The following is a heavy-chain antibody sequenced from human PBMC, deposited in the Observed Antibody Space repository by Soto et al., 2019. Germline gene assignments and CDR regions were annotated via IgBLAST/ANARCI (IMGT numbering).Heavy chain of an antibody. V-gene: IGHV4-34*01. CDR1: GGSFSGYY. Sequence: SETLSLTCAVYGGSFSGYYWSWIRQPPGKGLEWIGEINHSGSTNYNPSLKSRVTISVDTSKNQFSLKLSSVTAADTAVYYCARGRGAVAGYYYYYYGMDVWGQGTTVTVSS. CDR3: ARGRGAVAGYYYYYYGMDV. CDR2: INHSGST. J-gene: IGHJ6*02. D-gene: IGHD6-19*01.